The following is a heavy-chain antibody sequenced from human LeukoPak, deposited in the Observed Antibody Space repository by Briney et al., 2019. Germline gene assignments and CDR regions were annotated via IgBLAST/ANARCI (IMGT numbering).Heavy chain of an antibody. D-gene: IGHD6-13*01. CDR2: IYHSGST. Sequence: PSETLSLTCTVSGGSISSSNWWSWVRQPPGKGLEWIGEIYHSGSTNCNPSLKSRVTISVDKSKNQFSLKLSSVTAADTAVYYCARVGYSSSWYNRFKYYFDYWGQGTLVTVSS. J-gene: IGHJ4*02. CDR1: GGSISSSNW. V-gene: IGHV4-4*02. CDR3: ARVGYSSSWYNRFKYYFDY.